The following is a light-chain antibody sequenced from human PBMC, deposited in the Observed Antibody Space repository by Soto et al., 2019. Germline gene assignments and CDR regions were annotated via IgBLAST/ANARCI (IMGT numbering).Light chain of an antibody. J-gene: IGKJ4*01. CDR2: ATS. CDR1: QTVTSRF. V-gene: IGKV3-20*01. CDR3: QHYASSPPS. Sequence: EIVLTQSRGMSLSPERSATLSCRTRQTVTSRFLAWDQQKPGQPPRLLIFATSTRATAIPDMFSGSGSGTDFNFTISKLEPEDFAVCFCQHYASSPPSFGGGTKVEIK.